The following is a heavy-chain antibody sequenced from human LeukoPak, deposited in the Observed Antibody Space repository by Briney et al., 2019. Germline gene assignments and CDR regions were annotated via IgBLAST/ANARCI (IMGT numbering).Heavy chain of an antibody. CDR2: ISGSGGST. CDR1: GFTFSSYA. Sequence: GGSLRLSCAASGFTFSSYAMSWVRQAPGKGLEGVSVISGSGGSTYYADSVKGRFTISRDNSKNTLYLQMNSLRVEDTAVYFCATEGHLGYFDYWGQGTLVTVSS. D-gene: IGHD7-27*01. CDR3: ATEGHLGYFDY. V-gene: IGHV3-23*01. J-gene: IGHJ4*02.